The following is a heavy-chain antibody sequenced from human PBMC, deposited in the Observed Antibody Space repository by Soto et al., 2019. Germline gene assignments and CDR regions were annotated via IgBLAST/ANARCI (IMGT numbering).Heavy chain of an antibody. CDR1: GFTFSSYA. J-gene: IGHJ3*02. CDR3: AKDLGYSSGYYYYDAFDI. Sequence: GGSLRLSCAAPGFTFSSYAMSWVRQAPGKGLEWVSAISGSGGSTYYADSVKGRFTISRDNSKNTLYLQMNSLRAEDTAVYYCAKDLGYSSGYYYYDAFDIWGQGTMVTVSS. D-gene: IGHD3-22*01. V-gene: IGHV3-23*01. CDR2: ISGSGGST.